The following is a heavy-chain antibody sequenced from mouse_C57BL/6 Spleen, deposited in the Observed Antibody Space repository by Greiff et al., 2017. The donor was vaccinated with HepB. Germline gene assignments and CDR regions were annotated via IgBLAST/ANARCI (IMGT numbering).Heavy chain of an antibody. V-gene: IGHV1-55*01. D-gene: IGHD1-1*01. CDR3: ASRDYGSSYEFAY. J-gene: IGHJ3*01. CDR2: IYPGSGST. CDR1: GYTFTSYW. Sequence: VQLQQPGAELVKPGASVKMSCKASGYTFTSYWITWVKQRPGQGLEWIGDIYPGSGSTNYNEKFKSKATLTVDTSSSTAYMQLSRLTSEDSAVYYSASRDYGSSYEFAYWGQGTLVSVSA.